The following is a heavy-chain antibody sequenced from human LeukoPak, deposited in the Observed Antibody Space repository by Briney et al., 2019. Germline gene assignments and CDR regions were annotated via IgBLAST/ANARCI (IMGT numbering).Heavy chain of an antibody. D-gene: IGHD6-13*01. CDR2: ISGSSGNT. CDR3: AKPARVGAVDY. CDR1: GFAFSSYA. V-gene: IGHV3-23*01. Sequence: GGSLRLSCAASGFAFSSYAMSWVRQAPGKGLEGVSAISGSSGNTYYADSVKGRFTISRDNSKNTLYLQMNSLRAEDTAIYYCAKPARVGAVDYWGQGTLVTVSS. J-gene: IGHJ4*02.